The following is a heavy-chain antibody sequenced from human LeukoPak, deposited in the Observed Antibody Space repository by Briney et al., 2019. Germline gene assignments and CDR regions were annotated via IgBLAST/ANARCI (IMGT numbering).Heavy chain of an antibody. V-gene: IGHV3-11*01. D-gene: IGHD2-2*01. J-gene: IGHJ3*02. Sequence: GGSLRLSCAASGFTFSDYYMSWIRQAPGKGLEWVSYISSSGSTIYYADSVKGRFTISRDNAKNSLYLQMNSLRAEDTAVYYCASIVVVPAAPGDAFDIWGQGTMVTVSS. CDR1: GFTFSDYY. CDR3: ASIVVVPAAPGDAFDI. CDR2: ISSSGSTI.